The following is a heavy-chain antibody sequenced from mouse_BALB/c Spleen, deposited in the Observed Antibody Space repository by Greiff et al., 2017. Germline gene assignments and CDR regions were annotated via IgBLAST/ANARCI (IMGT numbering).Heavy chain of an antibody. CDR2: INSNGGST. V-gene: IGHV5-6-3*01. D-gene: IGHD2-2*01. J-gene: IGHJ3*01. Sequence: EVKLMESGGGLVQPGGSLKLSCAASGFTFSSYGMSWVRQTPDKRLELVATINSNGGSTYYPDSVKGRFTISRDNAKNTLYLQMSSLKSEDTAMYYCARDGGYAWFAYWGQGTLVTVSA. CDR3: ARDGGYAWFAY. CDR1: GFTFSSYG.